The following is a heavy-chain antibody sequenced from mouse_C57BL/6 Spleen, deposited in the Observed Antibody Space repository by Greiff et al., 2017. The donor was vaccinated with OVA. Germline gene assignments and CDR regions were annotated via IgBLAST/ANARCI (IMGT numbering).Heavy chain of an antibody. V-gene: IGHV1-59*01. CDR3: AKDYTYAMDY. CDR1: GYTFTSYW. D-gene: IGHD2-12*01. Sequence: VQLQQPGAELVRPGTSVKLSCKASGYTFTSYWMHWVKQRPGQGLEWIGVIDPSDSYTNYNQKFKGKATLTVDTSSSTAYMQLSSLTSEDSAVYYCAKDYTYAMDYWGQGTSVTVSS. CDR2: IDPSDSYT. J-gene: IGHJ4*01.